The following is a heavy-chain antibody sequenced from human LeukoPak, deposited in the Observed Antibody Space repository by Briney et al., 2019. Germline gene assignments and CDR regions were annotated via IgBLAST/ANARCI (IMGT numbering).Heavy chain of an antibody. CDR3: ARDRFATDSSGYYYHYYYYMDV. V-gene: IGHV3-21*01. CDR1: GFTFSSYS. Sequence: PGGSLRLSCAASGFTFSSYSMNWVRQAPGKGLEWVSSISSSSSYIYYADSVKGRFTISRDNAKNSLYLQMNSLRAEDTAVYYCARDRFATDSSGYYYHYYYYMDVWGRGTTVTVSS. D-gene: IGHD3-22*01. J-gene: IGHJ6*03. CDR2: ISSSSSYI.